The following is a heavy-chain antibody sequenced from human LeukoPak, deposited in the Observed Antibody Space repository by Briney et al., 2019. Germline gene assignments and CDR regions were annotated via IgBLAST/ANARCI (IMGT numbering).Heavy chain of an antibody. CDR3: ARGNSSSWYLPEDY. D-gene: IGHD6-13*01. V-gene: IGHV1-69*05. CDR2: IIPIFGTA. CDR1: GGTFSSYA. J-gene: IGHJ4*02. Sequence: GASVNVSCKASGGTFSSYAISWVRQAPGQGLEWMGGIIPIFGTANYAQKFQGRVTITTDESTSTAYMELSSLRSEDTAVYYCARGNSSSWYLPEDYWGQGTLVTVSS.